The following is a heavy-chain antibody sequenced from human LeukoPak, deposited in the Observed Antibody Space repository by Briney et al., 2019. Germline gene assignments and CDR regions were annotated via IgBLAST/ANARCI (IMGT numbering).Heavy chain of an antibody. CDR1: GFTFSSYG. J-gene: IGHJ4*02. V-gene: IGHV3-30*03. D-gene: IGHD6-13*01. CDR2: ISYDGSNK. CDR3: ARDRGHNKRGAAAGTSDY. Sequence: PGGSLRLSCAVSGFTFSSYGMHWVRQAPGKGLEWVAVISYDGSNKYYADSVKGRFTISRDNSKNTLYLQMNSLRAEDTAVYYCARDRGHNKRGAAAGTSDYWGQGTLVTVSS.